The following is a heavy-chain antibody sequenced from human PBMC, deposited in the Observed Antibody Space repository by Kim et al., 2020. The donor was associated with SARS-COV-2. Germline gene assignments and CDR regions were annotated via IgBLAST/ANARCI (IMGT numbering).Heavy chain of an antibody. J-gene: IGHJ5*01. CDR2: ISKNGKTN. CDR1: GFTFSSYA. CDR3: SRTRVHASAEAS. Sequence: GGSLRLSCAASGFTFSSYAMNWVRQAPGKGLEWVSSISKNGKTNATADSVKGRFTISIASSKTKMLLYLKSMRPKATAVYYYSRTRVHASAEASW. D-gene: IGHD3-10*01. V-gene: IGHV3-23*01.